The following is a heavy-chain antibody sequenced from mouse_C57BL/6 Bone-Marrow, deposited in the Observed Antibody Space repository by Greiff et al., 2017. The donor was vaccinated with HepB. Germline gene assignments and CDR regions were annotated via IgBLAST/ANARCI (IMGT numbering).Heavy chain of an antibody. J-gene: IGHJ1*03. D-gene: IGHD1-1*01. V-gene: IGHV1-69*01. CDR2: IDPSDSYT. CDR1: GYTFTSYW. CDR3: ARIYYYGSGYNWYFDV. Sequence: QVQLQQPGAELVMPGASVKLSCKASGYTFTSYWMHWVKQRPGQGLEWIGEIDPSDSYTNYNQKFKGKSTLTVDKSSSTAYMQLSSLTSEDSAVYYCARIYYYGSGYNWYFDVWGTGTTVTVSS.